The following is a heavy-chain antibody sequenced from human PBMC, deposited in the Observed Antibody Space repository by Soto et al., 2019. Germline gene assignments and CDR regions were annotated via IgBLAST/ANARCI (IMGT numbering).Heavy chain of an antibody. D-gene: IGHD6-13*01. CDR2: ISAYNGNT. CDR1: GYTFTSYG. V-gene: IGHV1-18*01. CDR3: ARESAPYPGIAAAGTVNFDY. J-gene: IGHJ4*02. Sequence: VSCKASGYTFTSYGISWVRQAPGQGLEWMGWISAYNGNTNYAQKLQGRVTMTTDTSTSTAYMELRSLRSDDTAVYYCARESAPYPGIAAAGTVNFDYWGQGTLVTVSS.